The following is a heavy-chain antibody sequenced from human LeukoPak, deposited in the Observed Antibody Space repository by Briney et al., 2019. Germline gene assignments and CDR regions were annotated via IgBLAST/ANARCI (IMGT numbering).Heavy chain of an antibody. Sequence: SETLSLTCTVSGGSINNYYWSWIRQPPGEGLEWIGYIYYSGTTNYNPSLKSRVSISVDTSKNQFSLKLSSVTAADTAVYYCARGVRWGWYFDYWGQGTLVTVSS. CDR3: ARGVRWGWYFDY. CDR2: IYYSGTT. V-gene: IGHV4-59*01. CDR1: GGSINNYY. D-gene: IGHD2-21*01. J-gene: IGHJ4*02.